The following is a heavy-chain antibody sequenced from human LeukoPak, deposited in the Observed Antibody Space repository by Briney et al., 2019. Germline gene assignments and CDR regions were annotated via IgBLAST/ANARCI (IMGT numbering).Heavy chain of an antibody. V-gene: IGHV3-74*01. D-gene: IGHD5-12*01. J-gene: IGHJ4*02. CDR3: AVKGGYNALDAPFDY. CDR2: VNSDGSTT. CDR1: GFPFSSYW. Sequence: GGSLRLSCAASGFPFSSYWMHWVRQAPGEGLEWVSRVNSDGSTTTYADSVRGRFTISRDNAKNTLYLQMNSLRVEDTAVYYCAVKGGYNALDAPFDYWGPGTLVTVSS.